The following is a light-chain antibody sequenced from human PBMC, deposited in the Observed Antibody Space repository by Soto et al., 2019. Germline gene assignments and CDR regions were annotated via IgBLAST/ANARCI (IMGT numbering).Light chain of an antibody. CDR3: SSCTRSNTHV. CDR2: EVS. CDR1: SSDVGGYNY. Sequence: QSALTQPASVSGSPGQSITISCTGTSSDVGGYNYVSWYQQHPGKAPKLMIYEVSNRPSGVSNRFSGSKSGNTASLTISGLQAEDEADYYCSSCTRSNTHVLGTGTKVTVL. V-gene: IGLV2-14*01. J-gene: IGLJ1*01.